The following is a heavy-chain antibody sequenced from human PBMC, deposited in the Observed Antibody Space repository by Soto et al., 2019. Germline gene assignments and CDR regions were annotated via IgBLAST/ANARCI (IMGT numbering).Heavy chain of an antibody. D-gene: IGHD3-10*01. V-gene: IGHV1-69*08. Sequence: QVQLVQSGAEVKKPGSSVKVSCKASGGTFSSYTISWVRQAPGQGLEWMGRIIPILGIANYAQKFQGRVTITADXXTXTXXMELSSLRSEDTAVYYCARDHITMVRGVIINGMDVWGQGTTVTVSS. CDR3: ARDHITMVRGVIINGMDV. CDR2: IIPILGIA. CDR1: GGTFSSYT. J-gene: IGHJ6*02.